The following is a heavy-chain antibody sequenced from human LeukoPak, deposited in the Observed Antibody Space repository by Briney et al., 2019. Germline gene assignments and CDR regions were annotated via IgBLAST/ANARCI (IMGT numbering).Heavy chain of an antibody. J-gene: IGHJ4*02. CDR2: ISGDGVST. CDR3: ARESGKFDY. Sequence: GSLRLSCVVSGLPIADFAMHWVRQAPGRGLEWVSLISGDGVSTFYADSVKGRFSISRDNSKNSLSLEMNSLRPEDTAMYYCARESGKFDYWGQGTLVAVSS. CDR1: GLPIADFA. V-gene: IGHV3-43*02.